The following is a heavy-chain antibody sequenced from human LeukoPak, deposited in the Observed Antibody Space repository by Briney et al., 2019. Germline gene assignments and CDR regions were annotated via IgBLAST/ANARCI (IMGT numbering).Heavy chain of an antibody. CDR2: IYYSGST. V-gene: IGHV4-59*01. CDR3: ARYGSGLYFDY. CDR1: GGSISSYY. Sequence: PSETLSLTCTVSGGSISSYYWSWIRQPPGKGLEWIGYIYYSGSTNYNPSLKSRVTISVDTSKNQFSLKLSSVTAADTAVYYCARYGSGLYFDYWGQGTLVTVSS. D-gene: IGHD3-10*01. J-gene: IGHJ4*02.